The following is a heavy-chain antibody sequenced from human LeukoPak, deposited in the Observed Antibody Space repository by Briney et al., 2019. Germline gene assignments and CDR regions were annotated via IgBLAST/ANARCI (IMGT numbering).Heavy chain of an antibody. CDR2: INHSGTT. D-gene: IGHD4-23*01. J-gene: IGHJ4*02. Sequence: PSETLSLTCAVYGGSFSGYYWSWIRQPPGKGLEWIGEINHSGTTNYNTSLNSRVNISVEPSKHQFHLKLSSVTAADTAVYYCASVDYGGNSGDYWGQGTLVTVSS. V-gene: IGHV4-34*01. CDR1: GGSFSGYY. CDR3: ASVDYGGNSGDY.